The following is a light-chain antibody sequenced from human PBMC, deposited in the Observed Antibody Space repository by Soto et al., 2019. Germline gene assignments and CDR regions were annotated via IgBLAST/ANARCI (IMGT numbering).Light chain of an antibody. CDR2: EAS. CDR1: QGVSTW. CDR3: QQYYDFRT. J-gene: IGKJ1*01. V-gene: IGKV1-5*03. Sequence: IQMTQSPSTLSGSVGDRVTITCRASQGVSTWLAWYQHKPGQAPKLLIYEASKLQSGVPSRFSASGSVRDFTLTITSLQPEDSATYYCQQYYDFRTFGQGTKVDIK.